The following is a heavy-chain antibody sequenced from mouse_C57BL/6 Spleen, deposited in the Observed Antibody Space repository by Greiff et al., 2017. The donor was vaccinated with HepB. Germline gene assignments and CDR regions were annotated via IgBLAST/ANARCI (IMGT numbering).Heavy chain of an antibody. V-gene: IGHV5-17*01. CDR1: GFTFSDYG. J-gene: IGHJ4*01. Sequence: DVQLQESGGGLVKPGGSLKLSCAASGFTFSDYGMHWVRQAPEKGLEWVAYISSGSSTIYYADTVKGRFTISRDNAKNTLFLQMTSLRSEDTAMYYCARDTTVVARAMDYWGQGTSVTVSS. D-gene: IGHD1-1*01. CDR2: ISSGSSTI. CDR3: ARDTTVVARAMDY.